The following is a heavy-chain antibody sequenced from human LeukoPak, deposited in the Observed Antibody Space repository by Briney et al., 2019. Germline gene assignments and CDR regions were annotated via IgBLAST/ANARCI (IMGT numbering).Heavy chain of an antibody. J-gene: IGHJ6*03. CDR2: IYPGDSDT. V-gene: IGHV5-51*01. Sequence: GASLKISFKGSGYGFTNYWIGWVRQMPGKGLEWMGIIYPGDSDTSYSPSFQGQVTISADESIRTAYLQWSSLKASDTAMYYCARGPYCSTTNCYSPYYYYYMSVWGRGTTVTVSS. CDR1: GYGFTNYW. D-gene: IGHD2-2*01. CDR3: ARGPYCSTTNCYSPYYYYYMSV.